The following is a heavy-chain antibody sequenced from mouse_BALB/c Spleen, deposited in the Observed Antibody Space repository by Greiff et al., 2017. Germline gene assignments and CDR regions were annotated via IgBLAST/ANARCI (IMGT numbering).Heavy chain of an antibody. CDR1: GYTFTSYV. D-gene: IGHD2-1*01. CDR2: INPYNDGT. J-gene: IGHJ4*01. Sequence: VQLQQSGPELVKPGASVKMSCKASGYTFTSYVMHWVKQKPGQGLEWIGYINPYNDGTKYNEKFKGKATLTSDKSSSTAYMELSSLTSEDSAVYYCAREENGNYAYAMDYWGQGTSVTVSS. V-gene: IGHV1-14*01. CDR3: AREENGNYAYAMDY.